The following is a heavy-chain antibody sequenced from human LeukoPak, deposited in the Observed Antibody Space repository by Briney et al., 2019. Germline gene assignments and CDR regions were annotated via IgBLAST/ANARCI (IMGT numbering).Heavy chain of an antibody. Sequence: SETLSLTCTVSGGSISSYYWSWIRQPPGKGLEWIGDIYYSGSTNYNPSLKRRVTISVDTSKNQFTLKLGSVTAADTAVYYCARGFGGNPAPDYFDYWGQGTLVTVSS. CDR1: GGSISSYY. CDR3: ARGFGGNPAPDYFDY. V-gene: IGHV4-59*01. D-gene: IGHD4-23*01. J-gene: IGHJ4*02. CDR2: IYYSGST.